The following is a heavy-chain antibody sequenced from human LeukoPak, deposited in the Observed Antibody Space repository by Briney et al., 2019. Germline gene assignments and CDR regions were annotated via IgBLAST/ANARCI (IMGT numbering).Heavy chain of an antibody. D-gene: IGHD2-2*01. J-gene: IGHJ4*02. CDR3: ARGRGVLYCSSTSCLAFDY. CDR2: ISAYNGNT. V-gene: IGHV1-18*01. Sequence: GASVKVSCKASGYTFTSYGISWVRQAPGQGLEWMGWISAYNGNTNYAQKLQGRVTMTTDTSTSTAYMELRSLRSDGTAVYYCARGRGVLYCSSTSCLAFDYWGQGTLVTVSS. CDR1: GYTFTSYG.